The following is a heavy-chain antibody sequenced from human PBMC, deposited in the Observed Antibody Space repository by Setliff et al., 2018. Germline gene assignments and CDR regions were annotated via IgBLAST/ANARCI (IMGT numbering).Heavy chain of an antibody. D-gene: IGHD4-4*01. J-gene: IGHJ4*02. CDR3: TRDTGYYFDY. CDR1: GFTFNTYW. Sequence: PGGSLRLSCAGSGFTFNTYWMTWVRQAPGKGLEWVASITHDGSKTYILDSVKGRFTISRDNTKNSLYLQMNSLRGEDTAVYHCTRDTGYYFDYWGQGTLVTV. CDR2: ITHDGSKT. V-gene: IGHV3-7*01.